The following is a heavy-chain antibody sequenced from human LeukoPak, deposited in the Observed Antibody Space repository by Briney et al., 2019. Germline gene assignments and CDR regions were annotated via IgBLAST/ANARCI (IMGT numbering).Heavy chain of an antibody. Sequence: PGGSLRLSCAASGFTFSSYSMNWVRQAPGKGLVWVSRINSDGSSTSYADSVKGRFTISRDNAKNTLYLQMNSLRAEDTAVYYCARDPDFSYYFDYWGQGTLVTVSS. D-gene: IGHD3-3*01. V-gene: IGHV3-74*01. J-gene: IGHJ4*02. CDR1: GFTFSSYS. CDR3: ARDPDFSYYFDY. CDR2: INSDGSST.